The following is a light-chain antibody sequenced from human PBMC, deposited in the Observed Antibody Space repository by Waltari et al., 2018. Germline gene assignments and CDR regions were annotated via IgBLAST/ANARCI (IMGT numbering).Light chain of an antibody. CDR2: DTS. Sequence: QAVVTQEPSLTVSPGGTVTLPRRSRTGPVTIRPYPSWSQQKPGQAPRPLIYDTSNKHSWTPARFSGSLLGGKAALTLSGAQPEDEAEYSCLLYYGGARVFGGGTRLTVL. CDR1: TGPVTIRPY. CDR3: LLYYGGARV. V-gene: IGLV7-46*01. J-gene: IGLJ3*02.